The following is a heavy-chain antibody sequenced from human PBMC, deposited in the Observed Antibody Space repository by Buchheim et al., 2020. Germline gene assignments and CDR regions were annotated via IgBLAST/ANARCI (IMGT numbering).Heavy chain of an antibody. CDR1: GFTFSSYE. CDR3: ARERWATDYYDSSCYPLMDV. V-gene: IGHV3-48*03. J-gene: IGHJ6*02. D-gene: IGHD3-22*01. CDR2: ISSSGSNI. Sequence: EVQLVESGGGLVQPGGSLRLSCAASGFTFSSYEMNWVRQAPGKGLEWVSYISSSGSNIYYADSVKGRFTISRDNAKNSLYLQMNSLSAEDTAVYYCARERWATDYYDSSCYPLMDVWGQGTT.